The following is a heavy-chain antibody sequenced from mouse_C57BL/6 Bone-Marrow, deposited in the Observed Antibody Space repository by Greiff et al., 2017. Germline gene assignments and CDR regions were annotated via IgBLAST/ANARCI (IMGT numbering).Heavy chain of an antibody. CDR3: ARYGYYWYFDV. D-gene: IGHD2-2*01. J-gene: IGHJ1*03. Sequence: VQLQQSGAELVRPGASVKLSCKASGYTFTDYYINWVKQRPGQGLEWIARIYPGSGNTYYNEKFKGKATLTADKSSSTAYLQLSSLTSEDAAVYFCARYGYYWYFDVWGTGTTVTVSS. CDR1: GYTFTDYY. V-gene: IGHV1-76*01. CDR2: IYPGSGNT.